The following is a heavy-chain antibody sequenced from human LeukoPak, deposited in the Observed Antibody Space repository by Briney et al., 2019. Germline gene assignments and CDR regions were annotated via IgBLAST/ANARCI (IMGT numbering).Heavy chain of an antibody. D-gene: IGHD3-10*01. CDR3: AREGDYYGSGSYSFDY. V-gene: IGHV4-59*01. CDR1: GGSISSDY. J-gene: IGHJ4*02. CDR2: IYDSGST. Sequence: SETLSLTCTVSGGSISSDYCSWIRQPPGRGLEWIGYIYDSGSTNYNPSLKSRVTISVDTSKNRFSLKLSSVTAADTAVYYCAREGDYYGSGSYSFDYWGQGTLVTVSS.